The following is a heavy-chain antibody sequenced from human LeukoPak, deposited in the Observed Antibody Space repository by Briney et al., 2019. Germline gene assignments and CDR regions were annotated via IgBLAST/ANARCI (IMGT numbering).Heavy chain of an antibody. CDR3: ARHSGSFFDY. CDR1: GGSISSGSHY. V-gene: IGHV4-39*01. Sequence: PSETLSLTCTVSGGSISSGSHYWAWIRQPPGKGLEWLATISESGPTYYNPSLKSRVTISVDTSKNQFSLRLGSVTAADTAVYYCARHSGSFFDYWGQGTLVTVSS. CDR2: ISESGPT. D-gene: IGHD3-10*01. J-gene: IGHJ4*02.